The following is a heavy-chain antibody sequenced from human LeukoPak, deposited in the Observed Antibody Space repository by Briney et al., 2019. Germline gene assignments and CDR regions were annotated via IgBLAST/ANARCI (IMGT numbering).Heavy chain of an antibody. CDR2: ISSSGNT. J-gene: IGHJ4*02. D-gene: IGHD3-3*01. CDR3: ARGTLSGFRY. CDR1: GGSTSSGNYY. V-gene: IGHV4-39*02. Sequence: SETLSLTCTVSGGSTSSGNYYWGWIRQPPGKGLEWIGGISSSGNTYYNPSLKSRITISIDTSKNHFSLKLSSVSAADTAVYYCARGTLSGFRYWGQGTLVTVSS.